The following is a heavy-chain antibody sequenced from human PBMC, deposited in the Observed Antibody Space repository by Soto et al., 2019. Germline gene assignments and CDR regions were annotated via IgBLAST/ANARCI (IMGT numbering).Heavy chain of an antibody. CDR2: ISYDGSYK. Sequence: QVQLVESGGGVVQPGRSLRLSCAASGFTLSSNGIHWVRQAPGKGLEWVAVISYDGSYKYYADSVKGRFTISRDSSKNTLYLEMNSLRVEDTAVYYCVRDRGRYYYGLDVWGQGPTVTVSS. D-gene: IGHD3-10*01. CDR3: VRDRGRYYYGLDV. J-gene: IGHJ6*02. V-gene: IGHV3-30*03. CDR1: GFTLSSNG.